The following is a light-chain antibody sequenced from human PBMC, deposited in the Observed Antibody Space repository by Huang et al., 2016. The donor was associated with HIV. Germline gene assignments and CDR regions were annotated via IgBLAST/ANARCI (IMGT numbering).Light chain of an antibody. V-gene: IGKV1-39*01. J-gene: IGKJ1*01. CDR2: AAS. CDR3: QQSVNSPRT. CDR1: QTISTY. Sequence: DIQMTQSPSSLSASVGDRVTITCRASQTISTYLNWFQKKPGETPKLLIYAASSLQSAVPSRFSGSGSETEFTLTIHSLQPEDFATYYCQQSVNSPRTFGQGTKVEIK.